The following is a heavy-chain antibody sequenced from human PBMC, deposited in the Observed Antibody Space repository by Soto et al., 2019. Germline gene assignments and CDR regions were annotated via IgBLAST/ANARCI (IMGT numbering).Heavy chain of an antibody. CDR3: AREGIAVAGTLERGFDY. D-gene: IGHD6-19*01. Sequence: SLRLSCAASGFTFSSYAMSWVRQAPGKGLEWVSAISGSGGSTYYADSVKGRFTISRDNSKNTLYLQMNSLRAEDTAVYYCAREGIAVAGTLERGFDYWGQGTLVTVSS. J-gene: IGHJ4*02. CDR1: GFTFSSYA. V-gene: IGHV3-23*01. CDR2: ISGSGGST.